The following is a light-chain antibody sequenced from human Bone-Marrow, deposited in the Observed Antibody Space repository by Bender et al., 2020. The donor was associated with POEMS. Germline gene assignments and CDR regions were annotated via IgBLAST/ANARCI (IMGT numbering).Light chain of an antibody. CDR3: NSYTSSSTPYV. CDR2: EVS. J-gene: IGLJ1*01. V-gene: IGLV2-14*02. CDR1: SDVGSYKL. Sequence: QSALTQPASVSGSPGQSISISCSGSDVGSYKLVSWYQLNPGTAPKRIIYEVSKRPSGVSNRFSGSSTGNTASLTISGLQAEDEADYYCNSYTSSSTPYVFGTGTKVTVL.